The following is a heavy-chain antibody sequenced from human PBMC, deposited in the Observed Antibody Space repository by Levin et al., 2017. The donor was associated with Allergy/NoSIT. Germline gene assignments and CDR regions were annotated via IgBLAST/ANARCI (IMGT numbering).Heavy chain of an antibody. CDR3: ARGGPPNYDYNWGSYREGYFDY. D-gene: IGHD3-16*02. J-gene: IGHJ4*02. V-gene: IGHV3-49*04. CDR1: GFTFGDYA. CDR2: IRNKAHGGTT. Sequence: QAGGSLRLSCTGSGFTFGDYAMSWVRQAPGKGLEWVGFIRNKAHGGTTEYAASVKGRLTISRDDSKSIAYLQMNSLKTEDTAVYFCARGGPPNYDYNWGSYREGYFDYWGQGTLVTVSS.